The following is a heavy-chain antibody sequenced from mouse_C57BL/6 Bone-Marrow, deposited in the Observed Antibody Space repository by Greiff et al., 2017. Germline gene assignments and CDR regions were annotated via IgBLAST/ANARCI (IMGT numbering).Heavy chain of an antibody. J-gene: IGHJ2*01. CDR2: IYPGSGST. CDR1: GYTFTSYW. V-gene: IGHV1-55*01. D-gene: IGHD1-1*01. Sequence: QVQLQQPGAELVKPGASVKMSCKASGYTFTSYWITWVKQRPGQGLEWIGDIYPGSGSTNYNEKFKSKATLTVYTSSSTAYMQLSRLTSEDSAVYYCSGRNYYGSSRPFDYWGQGTTLTVSS. CDR3: SGRNYYGSSRPFDY.